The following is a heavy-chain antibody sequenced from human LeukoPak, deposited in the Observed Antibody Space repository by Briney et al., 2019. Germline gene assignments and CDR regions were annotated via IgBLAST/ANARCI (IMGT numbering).Heavy chain of an antibody. Sequence: GESLKISCKGSGFSFTSYWIGWVRQMPGEGLEWMGIIFPGNSDTRYSPSFQGQVTISADKSITTAYLQWSSLKASDTAVYYCARANCGGDCYANWFDPWGQGTLVTVSS. CDR2: IFPGNSDT. V-gene: IGHV5-51*01. CDR3: ARANCGGDCYANWFDP. D-gene: IGHD2-21*02. CDR1: GFSFTSYW. J-gene: IGHJ5*02.